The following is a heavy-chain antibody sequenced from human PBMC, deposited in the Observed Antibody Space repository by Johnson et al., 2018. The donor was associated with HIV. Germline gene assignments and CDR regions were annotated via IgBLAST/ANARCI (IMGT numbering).Heavy chain of an antibody. V-gene: IGHV3-30*03. CDR1: GFTFSSYD. J-gene: IGHJ3*02. CDR2: ISYDGSNK. Sequence: VESGGGVVQPGRSLRVSCGASGFTFSSYDMHWVRQAPGKGLEWVAVISYDGSNKYYADSVKGRFNISRDNSKNTLYLQMNSLRAEDTAVYYCARERRPWGPDAFDIWGQGTMVTVSS. CDR3: ARERRPWGPDAFDI. D-gene: IGHD3-16*01.